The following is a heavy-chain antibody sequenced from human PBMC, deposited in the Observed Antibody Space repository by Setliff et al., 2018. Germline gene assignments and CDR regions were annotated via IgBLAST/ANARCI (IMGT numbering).Heavy chain of an antibody. CDR2: MNPNNGNT. CDR3: ARADYNFWSGLLSWFDP. J-gene: IGHJ5*02. D-gene: IGHD3-3*01. CDR1: GYTFTSHD. Sequence: ASVKVSCKASGYTFTSHDINWVRQATGQGLEWMGWMNPNNGNTGCVQKFQGRLTMTRNTSISTAYMELSSLRSDDTGVYYCARADYNFWSGLLSWFDPWGQGTLVTVSS. V-gene: IGHV1-8*01.